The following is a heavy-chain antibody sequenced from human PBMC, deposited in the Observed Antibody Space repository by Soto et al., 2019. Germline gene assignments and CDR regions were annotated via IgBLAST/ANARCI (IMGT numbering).Heavy chain of an antibody. V-gene: IGHV1-69*13. CDR2: IIPIFGTA. J-gene: IGHJ6*02. CDR3: ARNRGYQIAGYGMDV. CDR1: GGTFSSYA. D-gene: IGHD2-15*01. Sequence: SVMVSCKASGGTFSSYAISWVRQAPGQGLEWMGGIIPIFGTANYAQKFQGRVTITADESTSTAYMELSSLRSEDTAVYYCARNRGYQIAGYGMDVWGQGTTVTVSS.